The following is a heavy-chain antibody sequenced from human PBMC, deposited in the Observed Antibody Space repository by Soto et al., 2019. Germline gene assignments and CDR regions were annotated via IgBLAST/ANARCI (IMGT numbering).Heavy chain of an antibody. J-gene: IGHJ6*02. CDR3: ARAFPPVPAAIGYGMDV. CDR2: IFYSGST. V-gene: IGHV4-61*01. Sequence: PSETLSLTCTVSGGSVSSGSYYWSWIRQPPGKGLEWIGYIFYSGSTNYNPSLKSRVTISVDTSKKQFSLRLTSVTAADTAVYYCARAFPPVPAAIGYGMDVWGQGTTVTVSS. CDR1: GGSVSSGSYY. D-gene: IGHD2-2*02.